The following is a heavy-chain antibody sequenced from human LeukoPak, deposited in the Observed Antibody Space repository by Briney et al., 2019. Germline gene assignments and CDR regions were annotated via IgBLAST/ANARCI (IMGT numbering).Heavy chain of an antibody. CDR2: ISSSSSYI. D-gene: IGHD3-10*01. CDR3: ARDPYGSGSYYYDY. V-gene: IGHV3-21*01. Sequence: GGSLRLSCAASGFTFSSYSMNWVRQAPGKGLEWVSSISSSSSYIYYADSVKGRFTISRDNAKNSLYLQMNSLRAEDTAVYYCARDPYGSGSYYYDYWGQGTLVTVSS. J-gene: IGHJ4*02. CDR1: GFTFSSYS.